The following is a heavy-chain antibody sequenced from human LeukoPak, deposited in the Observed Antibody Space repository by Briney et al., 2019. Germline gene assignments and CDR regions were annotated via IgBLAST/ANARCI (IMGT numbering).Heavy chain of an antibody. CDR2: INAGNGNT. CDR1: GYTFTSYG. D-gene: IGHD3-9*01. CDR3: ARGGDILTGYYPHSYYGMDV. J-gene: IGHJ6*02. V-gene: IGHV1-3*01. Sequence: ASVKVSCKASGYTFTSYGMHWVRQAPGQRLEWMGWINAGNGNTKYSQKFQGRVTITRDTSASTAYMELSSLRSEDTAVYYCARGGDILTGYYPHSYYGMDVWGQGTTVTVSS.